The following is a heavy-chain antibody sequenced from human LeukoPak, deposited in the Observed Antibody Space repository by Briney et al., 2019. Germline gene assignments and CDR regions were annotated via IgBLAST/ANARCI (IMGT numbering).Heavy chain of an antibody. J-gene: IGHJ3*01. CDR2: ISAYNGNT. CDR3: ARVRLVWGMETFDL. Sequence: GASVKVSCKASGYTFTSYGISWVRQAPGQGLEWMGWISAYNGNTNYAQKFQDRVTMTKDTSTSTAYMEMRSLRSDDTAIYYCARVRLVWGMETFDLWGQGTMVTVFS. D-gene: IGHD3-16*01. CDR1: GYTFTSYG. V-gene: IGHV1-18*01.